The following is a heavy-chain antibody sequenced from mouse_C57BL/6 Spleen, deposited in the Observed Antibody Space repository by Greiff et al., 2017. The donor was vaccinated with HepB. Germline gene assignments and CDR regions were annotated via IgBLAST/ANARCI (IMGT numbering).Heavy chain of an antibody. CDR1: GFNIKDDY. D-gene: IGHD1-1*02. J-gene: IGHJ2*01. CDR2: IDPENGDT. CDR3: HHRNGYSDY. V-gene: IGHV14-4*01. Sequence: VQLQQSGAELVRPGASVKLSCTASGFNIKDDYMHWVKQRPEQGLEWIGWIDPENGDTEYASKFQGKATITADTSSNTAYLQLSSLTSEDTAVYYCHHRNGYSDYWGQGTTLTVSS.